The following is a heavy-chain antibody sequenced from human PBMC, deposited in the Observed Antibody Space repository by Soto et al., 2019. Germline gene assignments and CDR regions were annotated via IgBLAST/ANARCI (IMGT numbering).Heavy chain of an antibody. J-gene: IGHJ4*02. D-gene: IGHD3-22*01. CDR3: ARATYYYDSSGYYGYYFDY. CDR1: GGPISSYD. V-gene: IGHV4-59*01. CDR2: IYYSGST. Sequence: LSRTCTVSGGPISSYDWSWIRQPPGKGLEWIGYIYYSGSTNYNSSLKSRVTISVDTSKNQLSLKLSSVPAADTAVYYCARATYYYDSSGYYGYYFDYWGQGTLVTVPS.